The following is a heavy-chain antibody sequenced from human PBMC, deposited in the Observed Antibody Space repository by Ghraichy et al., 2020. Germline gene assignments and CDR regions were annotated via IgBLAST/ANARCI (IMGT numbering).Heavy chain of an antibody. V-gene: IGHV1-69*13. CDR2: IIPIFGTA. CDR1: GGTFSSYA. J-gene: IGHJ6*02. Sequence: SVKVSCKASGGTFSSYAISWVRQAPGQGLEWMGGIIPIFGTANYAQKFQGRVTITADESTSTAYMELSSLRSEDTAVYYCARVPRGNSSWPSSYYYYYGMDVWGQGTTVTVSS. D-gene: IGHD6-13*01. CDR3: ARVPRGNSSWPSSYYYYYGMDV.